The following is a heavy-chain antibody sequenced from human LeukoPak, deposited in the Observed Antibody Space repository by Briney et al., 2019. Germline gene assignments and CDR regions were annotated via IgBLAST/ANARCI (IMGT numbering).Heavy chain of an antibody. CDR2: IFYSGST. J-gene: IGHJ3*02. CDR1: GFTFSNYW. CDR3: AKSNGYGLVDI. D-gene: IGHD3-10*01. Sequence: PWGSLRLSCAASGFTFSNYWMNWVRQAPGKGLEWIGNIFYSGSTYYSPSLKSRVTISLDTSRNQFSLKLNSVTAADTAVYYCAKSNGYGLVDIWGQGTMVTVSS. V-gene: IGHV4-59*12.